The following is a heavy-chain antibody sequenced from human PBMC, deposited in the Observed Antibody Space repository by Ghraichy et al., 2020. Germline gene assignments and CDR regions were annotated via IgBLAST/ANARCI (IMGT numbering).Heavy chain of an antibody. CDR1: GFTFSSYE. V-gene: IGHV3-48*03. CDR2: ISSSGSTI. CDR3: GSKPSPYSSSSYYYYYMDV. D-gene: IGHD6-6*01. Sequence: GGSLRLSCAASGFTFSSYEMNWVRQAPGKGLEWVSYISSSGSTIYYADSVKGRFTISRDNAKNSLYLQMNSLRAEDTAVYYCGSKPSPYSSSSYYYYYMDVWGKGTTVTVSS. J-gene: IGHJ6*03.